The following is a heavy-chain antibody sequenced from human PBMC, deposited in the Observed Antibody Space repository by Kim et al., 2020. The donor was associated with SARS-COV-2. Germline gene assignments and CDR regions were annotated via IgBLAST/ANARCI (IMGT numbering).Heavy chain of an antibody. D-gene: IGHD3-10*01. CDR3: ARDRVRGANRGWFDP. J-gene: IGHJ5*02. Sequence: SETLSLTCAVSGGSISSSNWWSWVRQPPGKGLEWIGEIYHSGSTNYNPSLKSRVTISVDKSKNQFSLKLSSVTAADTAVYYCARDRVRGANRGWFDPWGQGTLVTVSS. V-gene: IGHV4-4*02. CDR1: GGSISSSNW. CDR2: IYHSGST.